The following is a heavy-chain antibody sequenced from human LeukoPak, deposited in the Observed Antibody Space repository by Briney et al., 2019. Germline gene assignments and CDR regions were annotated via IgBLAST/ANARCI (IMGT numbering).Heavy chain of an antibody. CDR3: ARSDSGYDSRNYYYYYYMDV. J-gene: IGHJ6*03. D-gene: IGHD5-12*01. CDR1: GGSFSGYY. V-gene: IGHV4-34*01. CDR2: INHSGST. Sequence: SETLSLTCAGYGGSFSGYYWSWIRQPPGKGLEFIGEINHSGSTNYNPSLKSRVTVSVDTSRNQFSLKLSSVTAADTAIYYCARSDSGYDSRNYYYYYYMDVWGKGTTVTVSS.